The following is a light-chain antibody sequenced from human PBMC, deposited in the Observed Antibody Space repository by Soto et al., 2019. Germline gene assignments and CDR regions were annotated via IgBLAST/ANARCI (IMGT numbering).Light chain of an antibody. CDR3: CSYADSNGWV. J-gene: IGLJ3*02. CDR2: EGT. CDR1: NSDVLSYDA. Sequence: QSALTQPASVSGSPGQSITISCTGTNSDVLSYDAVSWYQHHPGKAPKLIIYEGTKRPSGISNRFSGPKSGNMASLTISGLQAEDEADYYCCSYADSNGWVFGGGTQLTVL. V-gene: IGLV2-23*01.